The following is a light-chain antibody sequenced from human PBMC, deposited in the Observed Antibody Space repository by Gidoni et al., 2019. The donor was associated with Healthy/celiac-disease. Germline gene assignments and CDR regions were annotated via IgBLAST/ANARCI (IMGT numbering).Light chain of an antibody. CDR1: SSNIGAGYD. CDR3: QSYDSSLSGPVVV. Sequence: QSVLTQPPSVSGAPGQRVTISCTGSSSNIGAGYDVHWYQQLPGTAPKLLIYGNSNRPSGVLDRFSGSKSGTSASLAITGLQAEDEADYYCQSYDSSLSGPVVVFGGGTKLTVL. CDR2: GNS. V-gene: IGLV1-40*01. J-gene: IGLJ2*01.